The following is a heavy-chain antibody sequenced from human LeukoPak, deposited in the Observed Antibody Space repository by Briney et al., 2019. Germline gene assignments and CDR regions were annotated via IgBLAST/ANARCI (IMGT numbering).Heavy chain of an antibody. CDR1: GYTFTCYY. D-gene: IGHD3-16*01. CDR2: INPNNGDT. Sequence: ASVKVSCKASGYTFTCYYVYWVRQAPGQGPEWMGWINPNNGDTHYAQKFQGRVTMARDTSITTAYMELSRLTSDDTAVYFCAKGGSWQRLVWVDYWGQGTLVTVSS. J-gene: IGHJ4*02. CDR3: AKGGSWQRLVWVDY. V-gene: IGHV1-2*02.